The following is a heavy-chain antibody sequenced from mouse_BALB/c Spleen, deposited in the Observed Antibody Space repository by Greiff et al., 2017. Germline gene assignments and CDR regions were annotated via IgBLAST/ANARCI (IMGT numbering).Heavy chain of an antibody. CDR1: GYSITSDYA. CDR2: ISYSGST. J-gene: IGHJ3*01. Sequence: ESGPGLVKPSQSLSLTCTVTGYSITSDYAWNWIRQFPGNKLEWMGYISYSGSTSYNPSLKSRISITRDTSKNQFFLQLNSVTTEDTATYYCASYDGYWFAYWGQGTLVTVSA. V-gene: IGHV3-2*02. D-gene: IGHD2-3*01. CDR3: ASYDGYWFAY.